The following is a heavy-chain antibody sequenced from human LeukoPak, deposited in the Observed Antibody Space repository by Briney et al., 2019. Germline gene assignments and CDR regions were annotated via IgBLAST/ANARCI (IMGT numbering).Heavy chain of an antibody. D-gene: IGHD3-22*01. CDR1: GYTFTGYY. CDR3: ARDRYYDWFDP. V-gene: IGHV7-4-1*02. Sequence: ASVKVSCKASGYTFTGYYMHWVRQAPGQGLEWMGWINTNTGNPTYAQGFTGRFVFSLDTSVSSAYLQISSLKAEDTAVYCCARDRYYDWFDPWGQGTLVTVSS. J-gene: IGHJ5*02. CDR2: INTNTGNP.